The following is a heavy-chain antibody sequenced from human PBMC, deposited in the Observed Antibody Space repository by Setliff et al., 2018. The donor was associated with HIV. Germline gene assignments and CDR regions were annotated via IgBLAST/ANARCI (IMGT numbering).Heavy chain of an antibody. Sequence: ETLSLTCAVYGGSFSAYYWSWIRQPPGKGLEWIGLIYATGSTNYNPSLKSRVTISVDTSKNQFSLKLSSVTAADPAVYYCARTLAYHAFDIWGQGTMVTVSS. D-gene: IGHD2-2*01. J-gene: IGHJ3*02. CDR2: IYATGST. CDR3: ARTLAYHAFDI. V-gene: IGHV4-59*10. CDR1: GGSFSAYY.